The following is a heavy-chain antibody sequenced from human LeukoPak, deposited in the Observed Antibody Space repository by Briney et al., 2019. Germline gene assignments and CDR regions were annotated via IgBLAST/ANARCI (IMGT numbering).Heavy chain of an antibody. V-gene: IGHV3-30-3*01. D-gene: IGHD6-6*01. Sequence: GGSLRLSCAASGFTFSSYAMHWVRQAPGKGLEWVAVISYDGSNKYYADSVKGRFTISRDNSKNTLYLQMNSLRAEDTAVYYCARVASHQAFDIWGQGTMVTVSS. CDR2: ISYDGSNK. J-gene: IGHJ3*02. CDR1: GFTFSSYA. CDR3: ARVASHQAFDI.